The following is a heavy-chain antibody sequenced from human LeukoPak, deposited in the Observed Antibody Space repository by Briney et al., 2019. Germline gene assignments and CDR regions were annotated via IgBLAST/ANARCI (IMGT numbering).Heavy chain of an antibody. CDR2: IKQDGSKK. J-gene: IGHJ4*02. Sequence: GGSLSLSCVASGFTFNSNWMSWVRQAPGKALEWVAYIKQDGSKKYYVDSVKGRFTISRDNAKNSLSLQMNSLRAEDTAVYYCARDKYYDRYFDSWGQGTLFTVSS. V-gene: IGHV3-7*01. CDR3: ARDKYYDRYFDS. CDR1: GFTFNSNW. D-gene: IGHD3-22*01.